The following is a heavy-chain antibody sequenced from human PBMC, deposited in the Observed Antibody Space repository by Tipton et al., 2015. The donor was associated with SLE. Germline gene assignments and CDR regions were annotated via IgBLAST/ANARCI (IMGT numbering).Heavy chain of an antibody. Sequence: SLRLSCAASGFTFSSYWMSWVRQAPGNGLEWVAKIKEDGSGQYYVDSVKGRLTISRDNAKNSLFLQMNSLGAEETAVYYCARDSDILTPGAFDIWGQGTMVTVSS. CDR2: IKEDGSGQ. CDR1: GFTFSSYW. J-gene: IGHJ3*02. D-gene: IGHD3-9*01. V-gene: IGHV3-7*01. CDR3: ARDSDILTPGAFDI.